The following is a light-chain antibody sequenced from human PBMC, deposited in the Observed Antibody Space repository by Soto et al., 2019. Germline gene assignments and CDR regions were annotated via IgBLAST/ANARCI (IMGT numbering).Light chain of an antibody. CDR2: DAS. CDR3: QQYNNWLKWT. CDR1: QSISSN. V-gene: IGKV3-15*01. J-gene: IGKJ1*01. Sequence: EIVMTQSPATLSVSPGERATLSCRASQSISSNLAWYQQKPGQGPRLLIYDASTRATGIPARFSGSGPGTDFTLTISSLQSEDFAVYYCQQYNNWLKWTFGQGTKVEIK.